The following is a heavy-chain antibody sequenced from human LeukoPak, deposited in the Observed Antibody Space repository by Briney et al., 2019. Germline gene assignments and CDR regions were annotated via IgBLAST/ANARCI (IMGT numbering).Heavy chain of an antibody. CDR1: GGTFSSYA. V-gene: IGHV1-69*04. CDR3: TELPAAGTGYFQH. Sequence: SVKVSCKASGGTFSSYAISWVRQAPGQGLEWMGRIIPILGIANYAQKFQGRVTITADKSTSTAYMELSSLRSEDTAVYYCTELPAAGTGYFQHWGQGTLVTVSS. J-gene: IGHJ1*01. CDR2: IIPILGIA. D-gene: IGHD6-13*01.